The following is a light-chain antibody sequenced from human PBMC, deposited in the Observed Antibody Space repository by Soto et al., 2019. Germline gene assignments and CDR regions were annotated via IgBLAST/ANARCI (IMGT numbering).Light chain of an antibody. J-gene: IGKJ1*01. CDR1: QNLLYNSNNKNY. Sequence: DVVMTQSPDSLAVSLGERANINCKSSQNLLYNSNNKNYLAWYQQRPGQPPKLLIYWASTRESGVPDRFSGSGSGTDFTLTISSLQAADVAVYYCQQYYSTPPTFGQGTKVEIK. V-gene: IGKV4-1*01. CDR3: QQYYSTPPT. CDR2: WAS.